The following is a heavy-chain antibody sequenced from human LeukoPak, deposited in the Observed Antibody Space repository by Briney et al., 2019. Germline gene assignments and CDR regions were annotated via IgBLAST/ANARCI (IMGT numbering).Heavy chain of an antibody. Sequence: WASVKVSCKASGYTFTSYGISWVRQAPGQGLEWMGWISAYNGNTNYAQKLQGRVTMTTDTSTSTAYMELRSLRSDDTAVYYCAREGEIVVVPAAIEGFDYWGQGTLVTVSS. V-gene: IGHV1-18*01. CDR3: AREGEIVVVPAAIEGFDY. D-gene: IGHD2-2*02. CDR1: GYTFTSYG. CDR2: ISAYNGNT. J-gene: IGHJ4*02.